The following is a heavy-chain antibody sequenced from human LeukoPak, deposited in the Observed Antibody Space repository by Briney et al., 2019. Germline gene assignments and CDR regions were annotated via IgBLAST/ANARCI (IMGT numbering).Heavy chain of an antibody. D-gene: IGHD3-22*01. Sequence: GRSLRLSCAASGFTFDDYAMHWVRQAPGKGLGWVSGISWNSGSIGYADSVKGRFTISRDNAKNSLYLQMNSLRAEDTALYYCAKDSGGYYDSSGYFDYWGQGTLVTVSS. CDR2: ISWNSGSI. J-gene: IGHJ4*02. CDR3: AKDSGGYYDSSGYFDY. CDR1: GFTFDDYA. V-gene: IGHV3-9*01.